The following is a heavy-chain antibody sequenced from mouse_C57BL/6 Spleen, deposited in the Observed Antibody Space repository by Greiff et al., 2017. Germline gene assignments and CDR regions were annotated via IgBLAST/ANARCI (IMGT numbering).Heavy chain of an antibody. J-gene: IGHJ3*01. Sequence: QVQLQQSGAELVKPGASVKISCKASGYTFTDYYINWVKQRPGQGLEWIGKIGPGSGSTYYNEKFKGKATLTADKSSSTAYMQLIRLASEDSAVYFCARVGDYGQLLAYWGQGTLVTVSA. CDR1: GYTFTDYY. V-gene: IGHV1-77*01. CDR3: ARVGDYGQLLAY. D-gene: IGHD2-4*01. CDR2: IGPGSGST.